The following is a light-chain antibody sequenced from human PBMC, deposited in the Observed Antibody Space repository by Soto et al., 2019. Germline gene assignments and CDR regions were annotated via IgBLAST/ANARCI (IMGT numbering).Light chain of an antibody. J-gene: IGKJ2*01. CDR3: QQTNSPPHS. CDR1: QTISRY. Sequence: DIQMTQSPSSLSASVGDRVTITCRASQTISRYLNWYQHKPGKPPKLLIYGTSNLQSGVPSRFSGSGSGIDVTLTISSLQPEDFATYYCQQTNSPPHSFGQGTKLEIK. CDR2: GTS. V-gene: IGKV1-39*01.